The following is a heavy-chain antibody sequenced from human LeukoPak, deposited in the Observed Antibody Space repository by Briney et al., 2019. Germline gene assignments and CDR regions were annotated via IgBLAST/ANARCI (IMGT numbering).Heavy chain of an antibody. V-gene: IGHV4-4*07. J-gene: IGHJ5*02. CDR1: GGSISRYY. D-gene: IGHD2-2*01. CDR2: IYTSGST. CDR3: ARDHCSSASCYFYWFDP. Sequence: SETLSLTCTVSGGSISRYYWSWIRRPPGKGLEWIGRIYTSGSTNYNPSLKSRVTMSVDTSKNQFSLKLSSVTAADTAVYYCARDHCSSASCYFYWFDPWGQGTLVTVSS.